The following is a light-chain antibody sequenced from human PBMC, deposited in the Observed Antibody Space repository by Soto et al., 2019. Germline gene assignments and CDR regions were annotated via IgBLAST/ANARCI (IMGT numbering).Light chain of an antibody. Sequence: DIQMTQSPSSVSASVGDRVTITCRASQDISDWLAWHQQKPGKAPKLLIYAATTLHSGVPSRFSGSGSGTDFTLTISSPQPEDFATYYCQQGHTFPLTFGGGTKVDIK. CDR3: QQGHTFPLT. CDR1: QDISDW. CDR2: AAT. V-gene: IGKV1-12*01. J-gene: IGKJ4*01.